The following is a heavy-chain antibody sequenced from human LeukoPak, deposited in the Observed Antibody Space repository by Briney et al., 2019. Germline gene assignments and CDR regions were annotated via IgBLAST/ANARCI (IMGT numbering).Heavy chain of an antibody. CDR3: ASGITIFGVVKY. CDR2: INPSGGST. D-gene: IGHD3-3*01. Sequence: ASVKVSCKASGYTFTSYYMHWVRQAPGQGLEWMGIINPSGGSTSYAQKFQGRVTMTRDTSTSAVYMELSSLRSEDTAVYYCASGITIFGVVKYWGQGTLVTVSS. CDR1: GYTFTSYY. J-gene: IGHJ4*02. V-gene: IGHV1-46*01.